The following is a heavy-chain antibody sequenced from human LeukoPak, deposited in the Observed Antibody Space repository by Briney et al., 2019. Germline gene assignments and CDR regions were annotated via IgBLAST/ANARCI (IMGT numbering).Heavy chain of an antibody. CDR3: TRDLGYYYDRSGYPDAFDI. CDR1: GFTFSDHY. CDR2: TRNKANKYTT. J-gene: IGHJ3*02. V-gene: IGHV3-72*01. D-gene: IGHD3-22*01. Sequence: PGGSLRLSCAASGFTFSDHYMDWVRQAPGKGLEWVGRTRNKANKYTTEYAASVKGRFTISRDDSKNSLYLQMNSLKTEDTAVYYCTRDLGYYYDRSGYPDAFDIWGQGTMVTVSS.